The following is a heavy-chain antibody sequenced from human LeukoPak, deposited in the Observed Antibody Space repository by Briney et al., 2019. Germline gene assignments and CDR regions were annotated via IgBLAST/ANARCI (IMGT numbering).Heavy chain of an antibody. V-gene: IGHV3-33*01. CDR2: IWYDGNNK. Sequence: PGRSLRLSCAASGFTLNNYGMHWARQAPGKGLEWVAVIWYDGNNKYYVDSVKGRFTISRDNSKSTLYLQMNSLRAEDTAVYYCASESSLTGAYFDCWGQGTLVTVSS. CDR1: GFTLNNYG. CDR3: ASESSLTGAYFDC. D-gene: IGHD3-10*01. J-gene: IGHJ4*02.